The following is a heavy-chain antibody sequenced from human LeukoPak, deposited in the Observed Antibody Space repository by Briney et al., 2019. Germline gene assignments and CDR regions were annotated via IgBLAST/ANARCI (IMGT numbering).Heavy chain of an antibody. Sequence: ASVKVSCKASGCTFTSYDINWVRQATGQGLEWMGWMNPNSGNTGYAQKFQGRVTITRNTSISTAYMELSSLRSEDTAVYYCARGRYSYGSYYYYYMDVWGKGTTVTVSS. V-gene: IGHV1-8*03. CDR2: MNPNSGNT. D-gene: IGHD5-18*01. CDR3: ARGRYSYGSYYYYYMDV. J-gene: IGHJ6*03. CDR1: GCTFTSYD.